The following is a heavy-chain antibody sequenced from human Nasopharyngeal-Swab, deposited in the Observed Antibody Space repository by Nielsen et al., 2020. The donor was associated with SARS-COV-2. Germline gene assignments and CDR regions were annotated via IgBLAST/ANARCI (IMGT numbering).Heavy chain of an antibody. J-gene: IGHJ6*03. CDR3: ARLRGSAFYYYYLDV. CDR1: GYSFTTFW. V-gene: IGHV5-51*01. D-gene: IGHD2-15*01. Sequence: GESLKISCKGSGYSFTTFWITWVRQMPGKGLEWMGIIYPDDSDTRYSPSFQGRVTFSVDKSTSTAYLQWSSLKASDTAMYYCARLRGSAFYYYYLDVWGKGTTVTVSS. CDR2: IYPDDSDT.